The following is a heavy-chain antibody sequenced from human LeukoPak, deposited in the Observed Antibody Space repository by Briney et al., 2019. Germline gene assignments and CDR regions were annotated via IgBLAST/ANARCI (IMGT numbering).Heavy chain of an antibody. V-gene: IGHV3-7*01. D-gene: IGHD3-22*01. CDR2: IKQDGSEK. CDR3: ARVGSSGYFDY. J-gene: IGHJ4*02. Sequence: GGSLRLSCAASGFTFSSDWMSWVRQAPGKGLEWVANIKQDGSEKYYVDSVKGRFTISRDNAKNSLYLQMNSLRAEDTAVYYCARVGSSGYFDYWGQGTLVTVSS. CDR1: GFTFSSDW.